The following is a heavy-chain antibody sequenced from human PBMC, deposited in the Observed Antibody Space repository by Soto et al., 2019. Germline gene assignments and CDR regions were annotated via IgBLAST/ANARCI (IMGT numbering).Heavy chain of an antibody. J-gene: IGHJ4*02. Sequence: QVHLVQSGVEVKKPGSSVRVSCKASGDTFSSYTINWVRQAPGLGLEWMGRVIPMLSMSNYALKFQGRVTMIADKSTNTAYMDLSSLRSEDTATYYCATRYGSGSRDFEYWGQGALVTVSS. CDR3: ATRYGSGSRDFEY. CDR2: VIPMLSMS. CDR1: GDTFSSYT. D-gene: IGHD3-10*01. V-gene: IGHV1-69*02.